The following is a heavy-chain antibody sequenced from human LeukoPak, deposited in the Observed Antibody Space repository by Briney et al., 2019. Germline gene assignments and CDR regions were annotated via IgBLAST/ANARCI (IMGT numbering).Heavy chain of an antibody. J-gene: IGHJ6*03. Sequence: GGSLRLSCAASGFTFSSYAMSWVRQAPGKGLEWVSAISGSGGSTYYADSVKGRFTISRDNSKNTLYLQMNSLRAGDTAVYYCAKDGRRAVTNYYYYYMDVWGKGTTVTVS. CDR3: AKDGRRAVTNYYYYYMDV. V-gene: IGHV3-23*01. CDR1: GFTFSSYA. D-gene: IGHD4-17*01. CDR2: ISGSGGST.